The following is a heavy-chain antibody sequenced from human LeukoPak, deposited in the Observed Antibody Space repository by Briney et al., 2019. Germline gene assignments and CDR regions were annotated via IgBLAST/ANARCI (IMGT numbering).Heavy chain of an antibody. CDR2: ISSSSSYI. J-gene: IGHJ4*02. CDR1: GFTFSSYS. Sequence: GGSLRLSCAASGFTFSSYSMNWVRQAPGKGLEWVSSISSSSSYIYYADSVKGRFTISRDNAKNSLYLQMNSLRAEDMAVYYCARDHYYDSSGYYPLYDYWGQGTLVTVSS. CDR3: ARDHYYDSSGYYPLYDY. D-gene: IGHD3-22*01. V-gene: IGHV3-21*01.